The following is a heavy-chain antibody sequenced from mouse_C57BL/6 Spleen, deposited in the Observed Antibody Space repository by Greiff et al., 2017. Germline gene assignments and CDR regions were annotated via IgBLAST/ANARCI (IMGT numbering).Heavy chain of an antibody. CDR1: GFTFSDYG. CDR2: ISSGSSTI. V-gene: IGHV5-17*01. CDR3: ARKFSNWDDYFDY. J-gene: IGHJ2*01. Sequence: EVMLVESGGGLVKPGGSLKLSCAASGFTFSDYGMHWVRQAPEKGLEWVAYISSGSSTIYYADTVKGRFTISRDNAKNTLFLQMTSLRSEDTAMYYCARKFSNWDDYFDYWGQGTTLTVSS. D-gene: IGHD4-1*01.